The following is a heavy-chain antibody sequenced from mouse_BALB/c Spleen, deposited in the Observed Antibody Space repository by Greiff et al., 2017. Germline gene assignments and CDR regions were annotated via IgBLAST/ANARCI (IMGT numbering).Heavy chain of an antibody. CDR2: INPSNGGT. J-gene: IGHJ4*01. V-gene: IGHV1S81*02. Sequence: VQLQQPGAELVKPGASVKLSCKASGYTFTSYYMYWVKQRPGQGLEWIGGINPSNGGTNFNEKFKSKATLTVDKSSSTAYMQLSSLTSEDSAVYYCTRAGYRYYYAMDYWGQGTSVTVSS. D-gene: IGHD1-2*01. CDR1: GYTFTSYY. CDR3: TRAGYRYYYAMDY.